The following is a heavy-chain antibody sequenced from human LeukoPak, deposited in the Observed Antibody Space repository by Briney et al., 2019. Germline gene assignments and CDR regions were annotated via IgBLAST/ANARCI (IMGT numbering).Heavy chain of an antibody. CDR1: GFTFSSYS. V-gene: IGHV3-21*01. CDR2: ISSSSIYI. J-gene: IGHJ6*03. CDR3: AREYYDILTGYLYYYMDV. D-gene: IGHD3-9*01. Sequence: GGSLRLSCADSGFTFSSYSMNWVREAPRKGRERVSSISSSSIYIYDANTVKGRFTISRDNAKNSLYLQMNSLRAEDTAVYYCAREYYDILTGYLYYYMDVWGKGDPVT.